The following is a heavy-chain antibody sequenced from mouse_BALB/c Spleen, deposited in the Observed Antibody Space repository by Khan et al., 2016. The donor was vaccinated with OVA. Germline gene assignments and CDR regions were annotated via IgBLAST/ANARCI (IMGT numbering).Heavy chain of an antibody. V-gene: IGHV4-1*02. CDR3: AGVANWEEGFAY. J-gene: IGHJ3*01. CDR2: INPDSSTI. Sequence: EVKLLESGGGLVQPGGSLKLSCAASGFDFSRYWMSWVRQAPGNGLEWIGEINPDSSTINYTPSLKDKFIISSDNAKNTLYLQMSNVRSEVTALYYCAGVANWEEGFAYCGQGTLVTVSA. CDR1: GFDFSRYW. D-gene: IGHD4-1*01.